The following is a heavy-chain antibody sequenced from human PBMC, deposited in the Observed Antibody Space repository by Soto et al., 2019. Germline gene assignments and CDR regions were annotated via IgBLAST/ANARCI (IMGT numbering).Heavy chain of an antibody. D-gene: IGHD2-21*01. V-gene: IGHV3-7*01. CDR1: GSTFGNYW. J-gene: IGHJ5*02. CDR3: SSSRHIGP. Sequence: PGGSLRLSCAAPGSTFGNYWMSWVRQAPGKGPEWVANIKQDGSERNYVDSVKGRFTISRDNAENSLYLQMNSLRVEDTGVYYCSSSRHIGPWGQGTLVTVSS. CDR2: IKQDGSER.